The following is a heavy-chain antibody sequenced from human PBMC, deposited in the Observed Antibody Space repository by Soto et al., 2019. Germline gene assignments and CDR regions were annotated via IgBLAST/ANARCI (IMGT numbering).Heavy chain of an antibody. V-gene: IGHV4-38-2*02. CDR1: GHSLRSGDN. Sequence: LSLTSAVAGHSLRSGDNWAWIRQPPGKGLAWIGSIYHSGTTYYNPSLTSRVTISVDTSKNQFSLTLSSVTAADTAVYYCARDSYYGGKLDFWCQGIRVTV. CDR3: ARDSYYGGKLDF. D-gene: IGHD4-17*01. J-gene: IGHJ4*02. CDR2: IYHSGTT.